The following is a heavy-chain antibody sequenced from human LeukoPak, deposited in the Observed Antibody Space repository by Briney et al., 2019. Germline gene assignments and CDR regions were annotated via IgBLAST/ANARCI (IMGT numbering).Heavy chain of an antibody. V-gene: IGHV1-18*01. Sequence: GASVKVSCKASGYTFTSYGISWVRQAPGQGLEWMGWISAYNGNTNYAQKLQGRVTMTTDTSTSTAYMELRSLRSDDTAVYYCARADTYYYDSSGLDYWGQGTLVTVSS. CDR3: ARADTYYYDSSGLDY. J-gene: IGHJ4*02. CDR2: ISAYNGNT. CDR1: GYTFTSYG. D-gene: IGHD3-22*01.